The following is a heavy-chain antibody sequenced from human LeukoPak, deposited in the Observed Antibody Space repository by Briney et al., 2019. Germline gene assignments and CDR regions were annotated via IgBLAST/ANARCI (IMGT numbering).Heavy chain of an antibody. D-gene: IGHD6-13*01. CDR1: GGTFSSYA. Sequence: SVKVSCKASGGTFSSYAISWVRQAPGQGLEWMGGIIPIFGTANYAQKFQGRVTITTDESTSTAYMELSSLRSEDTAVYYCARRIAAAGVNYMDVWGKGPRSPSP. J-gene: IGHJ6*03. CDR2: IIPIFGTA. V-gene: IGHV1-69*05. CDR3: ARRIAAAGVNYMDV.